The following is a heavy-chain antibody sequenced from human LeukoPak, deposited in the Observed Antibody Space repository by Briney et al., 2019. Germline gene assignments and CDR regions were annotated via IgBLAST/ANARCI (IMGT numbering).Heavy chain of an antibody. Sequence: GGSLRLSCAASGFTFSSYSMNWVRQAPGKGLEWVSSISSSSYIYYADSVKGRFTISRDNSKNTLYLQMNSLRVEDTAVYYCSKGQWLVEQTFDYWGQGTLVTVSS. CDR1: GFTFSSYS. CDR2: ISSSSYI. CDR3: SKGQWLVEQTFDY. J-gene: IGHJ4*02. D-gene: IGHD6-19*01. V-gene: IGHV3-21*01.